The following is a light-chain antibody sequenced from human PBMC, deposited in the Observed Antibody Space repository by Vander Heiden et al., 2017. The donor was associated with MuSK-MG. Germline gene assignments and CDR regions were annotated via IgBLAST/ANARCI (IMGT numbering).Light chain of an antibody. V-gene: IGKV3-20*01. CDR2: GAS. CDR1: QTVTNNY. J-gene: IGKJ2*02. Sequence: IVLTQSPGTLSLSPGERATLSCRASQTVTNNYLAWYQQKPGQPPRLLFYGASTRATGIPDRFSGSGSGTDFTLTISRLEPEDFAVYYCQQYNVSPCAFGQGTKLEIK. CDR3: QQYNVSPCA.